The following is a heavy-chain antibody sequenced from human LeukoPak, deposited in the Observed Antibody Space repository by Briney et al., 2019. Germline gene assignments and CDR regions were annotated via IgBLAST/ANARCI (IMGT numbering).Heavy chain of an antibody. Sequence: KSSETLSLTCIVPGGSISSTTYYWGWIRQPPGKRLEWIGSIYYSGSTYYNPSLKSRVTISVDTSKNQFSLKLSSVTAADTAVYYCARDTGRYCSGGSCPPYNWFDPWGQGTLVTVSS. CDR1: GGSISSTTYY. V-gene: IGHV4-39*07. J-gene: IGHJ5*02. CDR3: ARDTGRYCSGGSCPPYNWFDP. D-gene: IGHD2-15*01. CDR2: IYYSGST.